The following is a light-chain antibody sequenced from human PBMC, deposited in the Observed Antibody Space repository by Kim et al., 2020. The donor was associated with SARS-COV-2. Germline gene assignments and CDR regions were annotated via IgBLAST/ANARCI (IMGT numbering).Light chain of an antibody. CDR2: YDS. Sequence: PGTTARITCGGNHVGSKSVHWSRLMPGQAPVLVIYYDSDRLSGIPERFSGSNSGNTATLTISRVEAGDEADYYCQVWDSSSDHPVFGGGTQLTVL. V-gene: IGLV3-21*04. CDR1: HVGSKS. CDR3: QVWDSSSDHPV. J-gene: IGLJ3*02.